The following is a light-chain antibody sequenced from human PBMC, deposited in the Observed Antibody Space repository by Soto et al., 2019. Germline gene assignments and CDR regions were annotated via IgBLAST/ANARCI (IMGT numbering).Light chain of an antibody. CDR2: WAS. V-gene: IGKV4-1*01. CDR1: QSVLYSSTNKNY. J-gene: IGKJ1*01. CDR3: QQYYSSPT. Sequence: DIVMTQSLESLAVSLGEGAAINCKSSQSVLYSSTNKNYLAWYQKKPGQPPKVLIYWASTRESGVPDRFSGSGSGTDFMLTISSLQAEDVAVYYCQQYYSSPTFGQGTKGDIK.